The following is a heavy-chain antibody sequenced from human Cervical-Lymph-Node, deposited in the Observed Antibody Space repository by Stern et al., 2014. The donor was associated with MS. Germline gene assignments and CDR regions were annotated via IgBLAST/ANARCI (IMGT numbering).Heavy chain of an antibody. Sequence: EVQLLESGGGLVKPGGSLRLSCAASGFTFNNAWMSWVRQAPGKGLEWVGRIRSKTDGGTTDYAAPLKGRFTISRDDSKNTLYLQMNSLKTEDTAVYYCTTLSGSFKLDYWGQGTLVTVSS. CDR1: GFTFNNAW. CDR2: IRSKTDGGTT. J-gene: IGHJ4*02. D-gene: IGHD1-26*01. V-gene: IGHV3-15*01. CDR3: TTLSGSFKLDY.